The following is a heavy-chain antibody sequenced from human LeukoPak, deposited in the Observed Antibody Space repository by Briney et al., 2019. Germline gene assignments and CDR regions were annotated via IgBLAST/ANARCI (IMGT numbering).Heavy chain of an antibody. CDR2: INPSGGST. J-gene: IGHJ4*02. Sequence: ASVTVSCKASGYTFTSYYMHWVRQAPGQGLEWMGIINPSGGSTSYAQKFQGRVTMTRDTSTSTAYMELSSLRSEDTAVYYCARRGDDNYDDSAYDYWGQGTLVTVSS. CDR3: ARRGDDNYDDSAYDY. D-gene: IGHD3-22*01. V-gene: IGHV1-46*01. CDR1: GYTFTSYY.